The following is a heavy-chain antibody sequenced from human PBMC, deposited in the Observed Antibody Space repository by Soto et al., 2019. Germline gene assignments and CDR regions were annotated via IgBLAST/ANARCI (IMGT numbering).Heavy chain of an antibody. J-gene: IGHJ6*02. CDR1: GFTFSSYG. D-gene: IGHD6-13*01. CDR2: ISYDGSNK. Sequence: GGSLRLSCAASGFTFSSYGMHWVRQAPGKGLEWVAVISYDGSNKYYADSVKGRITIFRDNAKNTLYLQMNSLRDEDTAVYYCARQQGPAAGTRRNPFGPLDYYYYSMDVWGQGTTVTVSS. V-gene: IGHV3-30*03. CDR3: ARQQGPAAGTRRNPFGPLDYYYYSMDV.